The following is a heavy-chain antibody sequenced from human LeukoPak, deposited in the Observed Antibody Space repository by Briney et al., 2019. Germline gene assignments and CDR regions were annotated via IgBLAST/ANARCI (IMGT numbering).Heavy chain of an antibody. J-gene: IGHJ4*02. D-gene: IGHD4-17*01. CDR2: ISSSSSYI. CDR1: GFTFSIYN. V-gene: IGHV3-21*01. Sequence: GGSLRLSCAASGFTFSIYNMNWVRQAPGKGLEWVSSISSSSSYIYYADSVKGRFTITRDNAKNSLYLQMNSLRAEDTAVYYCARLTTTVTTPFDYWGQGTLVTVSS. CDR3: ARLTTTVTTPFDY.